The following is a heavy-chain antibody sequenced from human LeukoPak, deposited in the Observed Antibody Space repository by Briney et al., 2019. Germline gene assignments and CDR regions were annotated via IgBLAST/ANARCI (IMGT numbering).Heavy chain of an antibody. J-gene: IGHJ4*02. Sequence: GESLKISCEGSGYSFTSYWIGWVRQMPGKGLEWMGIIYPGDSDTRYSPSFQGQVTISADKSISAAYLQWSSLKASDTAMYYCARHREPRDGRDSYYFDYWGQGTLVTVSS. CDR3: ARHREPRDGRDSYYFDY. CDR2: IYPGDSDT. V-gene: IGHV5-51*01. D-gene: IGHD5-24*01. CDR1: GYSFTSYW.